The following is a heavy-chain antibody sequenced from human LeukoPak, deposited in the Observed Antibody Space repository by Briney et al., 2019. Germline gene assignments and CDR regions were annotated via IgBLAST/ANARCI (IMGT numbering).Heavy chain of an antibody. D-gene: IGHD7-27*01. J-gene: IGHJ4*02. CDR2: ISAYNGDT. CDR1: DYTFASYG. Sequence: HGESLKISCKASDYTFASYGINWVRQAPGQGLEWMGWISAYNGDTNYAQKLQGRVTMTTDTSTSTAYMELRSLRSDDTAVYYCARESNWAYYFDYWGQGTLVTVSS. V-gene: IGHV1-18*01. CDR3: ARESNWAYYFDY.